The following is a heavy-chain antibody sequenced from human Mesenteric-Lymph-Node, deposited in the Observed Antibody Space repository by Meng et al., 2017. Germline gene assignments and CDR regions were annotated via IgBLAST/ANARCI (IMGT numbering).Heavy chain of an antibody. Sequence: GESLKISCAASGFTVSSNYMSWVRQAPGKGLEWVSVIYSGGSTYYADSVKGRFIISRDNSKNTVDLQMNTLRADDTAIYFCAKDRGDTWRTASLFEPWGQGILVTVSS. V-gene: IGHV3-53*01. CDR3: AKDRGDTWRTASLFEP. CDR2: IYSGGST. J-gene: IGHJ5*02. D-gene: IGHD3-10*01. CDR1: GFTVSSNY.